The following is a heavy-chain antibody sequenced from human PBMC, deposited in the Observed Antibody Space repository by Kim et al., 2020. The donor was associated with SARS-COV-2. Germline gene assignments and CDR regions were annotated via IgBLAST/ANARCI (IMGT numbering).Heavy chain of an antibody. J-gene: IGHJ4*02. Sequence: PTITGRVTRSGDKSKNQFSLKLSSVTAADTAVYYCARQESSGWLPGGFDYWGQGTLVTVSS. V-gene: IGHV4-39*01. D-gene: IGHD6-19*01. CDR3: ARQESSGWLPGGFDY.